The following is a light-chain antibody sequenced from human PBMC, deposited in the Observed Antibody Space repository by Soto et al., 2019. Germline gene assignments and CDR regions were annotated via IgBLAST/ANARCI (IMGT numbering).Light chain of an antibody. CDR2: GAS. J-gene: IGKJ4*01. V-gene: IGKV3-15*01. CDR3: QQYNKWPLT. Sequence: EVVMTQSPATLSVSAGERATLSCRASQSVSSSLAWYQQKPGQAPRLLIYGASARATGIPARFSGGESGTEFTLTISNLQSEDFGVYYCQQYNKWPLTFGEGTKVDIK. CDR1: QSVSSS.